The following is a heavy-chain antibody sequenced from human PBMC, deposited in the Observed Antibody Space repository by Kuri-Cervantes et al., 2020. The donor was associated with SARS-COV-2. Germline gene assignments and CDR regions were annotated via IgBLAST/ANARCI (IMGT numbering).Heavy chain of an antibody. J-gene: IGHJ6*02. CDR2: ISYDGSNK. Sequence: GGSLRLSCAASGFTFSSYAMHWVRQAPGKGLEWVAVISYDGSNKYYADSVKGRFTISRDNAKNSLYLQMNSLRAEDTAVYYCAREGHYEPTDMDVWGQGTTVTVSS. D-gene: IGHD3-22*01. V-gene: IGHV3-30*04. CDR3: AREGHYEPTDMDV. CDR1: GFTFSSYA.